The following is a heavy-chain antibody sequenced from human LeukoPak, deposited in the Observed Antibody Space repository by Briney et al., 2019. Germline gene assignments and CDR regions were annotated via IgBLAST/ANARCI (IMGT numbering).Heavy chain of an antibody. CDR3: AKNDFWSGFADV. V-gene: IGHV3-11*01. D-gene: IGHD3-3*01. CDR1: GFTFSDYY. Sequence: GGSLRLSCAASGFTFSDYYMSWIRQAPGKGLEWVSYISSSGSTIYYADSVKGRFTISRDNAKNSLYLQMNSLRADDTALYYCAKNDFWSGFADVWGQGTTVIVSS. J-gene: IGHJ6*02. CDR2: ISSSGSTI.